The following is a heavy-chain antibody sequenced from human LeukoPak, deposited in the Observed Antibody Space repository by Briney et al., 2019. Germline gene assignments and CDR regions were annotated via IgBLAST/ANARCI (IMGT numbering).Heavy chain of an antibody. D-gene: IGHD1-26*01. CDR2: ISAYNGNT. V-gene: IGHV1-18*04. J-gene: IGHJ4*02. CDR3: ASARVGASVYFDY. CDR1: GYTFTGYY. Sequence: GASVKVSCKASGYTFTGYYMHWVRQAPGQGLEWMGWISAYNGNTNYAQKLQGRVTMTTDTSKSTAYMELRSLRSEDTAVYYCASARVGASVYFDYWGQGTLVTVSS.